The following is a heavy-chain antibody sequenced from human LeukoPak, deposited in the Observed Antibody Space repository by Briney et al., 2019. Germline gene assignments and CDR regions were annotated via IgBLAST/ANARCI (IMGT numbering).Heavy chain of an antibody. J-gene: IGHJ5*02. CDR3: ARVGVVVAATGNLWFDP. CDR1: GFTFSSYE. D-gene: IGHD2-15*01. CDR2: VSSSGTTI. Sequence: GGSLRLSCAASGFTFSSYEMNWVRQAPGKGLEWVSYVSSSGTTIYYADSVKGRFTISRDNAKNSLYLQMNSLRAEDTAVYYCARVGVVVAATGNLWFDPWGQGTLVTVSS. V-gene: IGHV3-48*03.